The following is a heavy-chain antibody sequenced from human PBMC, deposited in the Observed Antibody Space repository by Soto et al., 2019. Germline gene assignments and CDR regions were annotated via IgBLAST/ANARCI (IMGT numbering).Heavy chain of an antibody. CDR1: GDSISSSY. V-gene: IGHV4-59*12. CDR2: ISYSGST. Sequence: PSETLSLTCSVSGDSISSSYWAWIRQPPGKGLEWIGYISYSGSTNYNPSLKSRVTIFVHTSENQFSLKLSSVTAADTAVYYCARAGVVYSSRWYFRWCMDVWGQGTTFTVSS. CDR3: ARAGVVYSSRWYFRWCMDV. D-gene: IGHD6-13*01. J-gene: IGHJ6*02.